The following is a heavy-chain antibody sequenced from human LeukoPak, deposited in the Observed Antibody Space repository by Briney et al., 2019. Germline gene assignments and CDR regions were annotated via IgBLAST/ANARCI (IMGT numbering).Heavy chain of an antibody. Sequence: GGSLRLSCAASGFTFSTYAMSWVRQAPGKGLEWVATIPGVGGHTYYADSVKGRFTISRDNSKNTPYLQRNCLRATDTAVYYCARFLYNSYWYGMYVWGQGTTVTASS. J-gene: IGHJ6*01. CDR3: ARFLYNSYWYGMYV. V-gene: IGHV3-23*01. CDR2: IPGVGGHT. CDR1: GFTFSTYA. D-gene: IGHD4-11*01.